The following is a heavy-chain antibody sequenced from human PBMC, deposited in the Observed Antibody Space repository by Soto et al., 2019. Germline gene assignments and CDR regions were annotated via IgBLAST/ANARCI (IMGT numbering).Heavy chain of an antibody. Sequence: SETLSLTCTVSCASISSSIYYWGWIRQPPGKGLEWIGSIFYSGSTYYNPSLKSRVTISVDTSKNQFSLKLSSVTAADTAVYYCACIFSGGYSYGFYYDGMDVWGQGTTVT. J-gene: IGHJ6*02. CDR3: ACIFSGGYSYGFYYDGMDV. D-gene: IGHD5-18*01. CDR2: IFYSGST. CDR1: CASISSSIYY. V-gene: IGHV4-39*01.